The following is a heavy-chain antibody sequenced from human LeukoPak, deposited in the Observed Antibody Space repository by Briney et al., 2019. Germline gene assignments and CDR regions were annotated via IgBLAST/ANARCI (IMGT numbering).Heavy chain of an antibody. J-gene: IGHJ4*02. CDR2: IYPDDSDT. CDR1: GYSFTSYW. CDR3: ARQSPFCSGGSCFGH. D-gene: IGHD2-15*01. V-gene: IGHV5-51*01. Sequence: GESLKISCKGSGYSFTSYWIGWVRQMPGKGLEWMGIIYPDDSDTRYSPSFQGQVTISADKSISTAYLQWSSLKASDTAMYYCARQSPFCSGGSCFGHWGQGTLVTVSS.